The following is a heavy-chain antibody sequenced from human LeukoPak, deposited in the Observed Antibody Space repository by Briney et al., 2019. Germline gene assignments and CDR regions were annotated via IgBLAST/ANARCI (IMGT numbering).Heavy chain of an antibody. V-gene: IGHV3-74*01. CDR1: GFTFNTYW. J-gene: IGHJ4*02. CDR3: ARDRLFDY. Sequence: GGSLRLSCAASGFTFNTYWMHWVRQAPGKGLVWVSRINRDGSIINYADSVKGRFTISRDSSKNTPYLQMNSLRAEDTAVYYCARDRLFDYWGQGTLVTVSS. CDR2: INRDGSII. D-gene: IGHD6-25*01.